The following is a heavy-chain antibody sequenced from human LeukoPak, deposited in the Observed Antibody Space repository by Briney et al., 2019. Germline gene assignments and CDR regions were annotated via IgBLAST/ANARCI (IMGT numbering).Heavy chain of an antibody. CDR1: GGSINSYY. CDR2: IYTSGST. V-gene: IGHV4-4*07. D-gene: IGHD6-13*01. Sequence: SETLSLTCTVSGGSINSYYWSWIRQPAGKGLEWIGLIYTSGSTNYNPSLKSRATISVDTSKNQFSLKLSSVTAADTAVYYCARGRRGAAAGRYNWFDPWGQGTLVTVSS. J-gene: IGHJ5*02. CDR3: ARGRRGAAAGRYNWFDP.